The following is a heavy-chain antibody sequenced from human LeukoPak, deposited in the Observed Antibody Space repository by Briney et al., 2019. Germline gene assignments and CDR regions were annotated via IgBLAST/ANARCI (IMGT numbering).Heavy chain of an antibody. CDR3: ARPTSIIPAANIYYYFYGMDV. Sequence: GASVKVSCKASGYTFTSNYMHWVRQAPGQGLEWMGWINPDSGGTNYAQKFQGRVTMTRDTSTSTVYMELSSLRSEDTAVYYCARPTSIIPAANIYYYFYGMDVWGQGTTVTVSS. D-gene: IGHD2-2*01. CDR2: INPDSGGT. V-gene: IGHV1-2*02. CDR1: GYTFTSNY. J-gene: IGHJ6*02.